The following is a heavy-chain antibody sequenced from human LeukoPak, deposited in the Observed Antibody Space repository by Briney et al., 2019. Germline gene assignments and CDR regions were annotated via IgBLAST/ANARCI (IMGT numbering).Heavy chain of an antibody. Sequence: GGSLRLSCAASGFTFSSYAMSWVRQAPGKGLEWVSAISGSGGSTYYADSVKGRFTISRDNSKNTLYLQMNSLRAEDTAVYYCANLLLWFGEMSYWGQGTLVTVSS. CDR1: GFTFSSYA. CDR3: ANLLLWFGEMSY. CDR2: ISGSGGST. J-gene: IGHJ4*02. V-gene: IGHV3-23*01. D-gene: IGHD3-10*01.